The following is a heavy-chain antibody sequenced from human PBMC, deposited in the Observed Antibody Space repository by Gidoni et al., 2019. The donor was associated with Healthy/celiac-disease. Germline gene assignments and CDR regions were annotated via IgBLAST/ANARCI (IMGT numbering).Heavy chain of an antibody. CDR1: GGTFSSYA. Sequence: QVQLVQSGAEVKKPGSSVKVSCKASGGTFSSYAISWVRQAPGQGLEWMGGIIPIFGTANYAQKFPGRVTITADKSTSTAYMELSSLRSEDTAVYYCARDCVTYYGSGLYYYYYMDVWGKGTTVTVSS. CDR2: IIPIFGTA. J-gene: IGHJ6*03. D-gene: IGHD3-10*01. V-gene: IGHV1-69*06. CDR3: ARDCVTYYGSGLYYYYYMDV.